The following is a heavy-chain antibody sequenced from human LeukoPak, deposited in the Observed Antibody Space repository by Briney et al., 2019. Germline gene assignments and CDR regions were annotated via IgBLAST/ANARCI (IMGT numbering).Heavy chain of an antibody. CDR3: ARMDSSSWWRGYDAFDI. CDR1: GDSVSSNSAA. Sequence: SQTLSLTCAISGDSVSSNSAAWNWIRQSPSRGLEWLGRTYYRSKWYNDYAVSVKSRITINPDTSKNQFSLQLNSVTPEDTAVYYCARMDSSSWWRGYDAFDIWGQGTMVTVSS. J-gene: IGHJ3*02. D-gene: IGHD6-13*01. CDR2: TYYRSKWYN. V-gene: IGHV6-1*01.